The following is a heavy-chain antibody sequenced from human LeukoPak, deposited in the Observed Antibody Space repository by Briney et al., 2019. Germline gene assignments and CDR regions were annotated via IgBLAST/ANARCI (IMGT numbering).Heavy chain of an antibody. CDR2: IYSGGST. D-gene: IGHD4-23*01. V-gene: IGHV3-53*01. J-gene: IGHJ4*02. CDR3: AREMWGTTLVTPFDY. Sequence: GGSLRLSCAASGFTVSSNYMSWVRQAPGKGLEWVSVIYSGGSTYYADSVKGRFTISRDNSKNTLYLQMNSLRAEDTAVYYCAREMWGTTLVTPFDYWGQGTLVTVSS. CDR1: GFTVSSNY.